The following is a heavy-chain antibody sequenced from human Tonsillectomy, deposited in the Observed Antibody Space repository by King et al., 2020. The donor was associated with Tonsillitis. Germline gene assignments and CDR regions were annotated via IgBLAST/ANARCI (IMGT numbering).Heavy chain of an antibody. CDR2: IYYSEST. D-gene: IGHD2-8*01. Sequence: QLQESGPGLVKPSETLSLTCTVSGGSISTYYWSWIRQTPGKGLEWIGYIYYSESTNYNPSLKSRVTISLDTSKNQFSLKLSSVTAADTAVYYCARVAGTYGGFGQLYFDYWGQGTLVTVSS. CDR3: ARVAGTYGGFGQLYFDY. J-gene: IGHJ4*02. V-gene: IGHV4-59*01. CDR1: GGSISTYY.